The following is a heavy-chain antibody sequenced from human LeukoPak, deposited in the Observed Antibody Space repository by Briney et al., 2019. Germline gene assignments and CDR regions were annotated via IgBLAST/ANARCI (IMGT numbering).Heavy chain of an antibody. V-gene: IGHV4-61*08. D-gene: IGHD6-13*01. CDR1: GGSISSGGYY. CDR3: ARMAYSSSRYLDY. CDR2: VYYSGST. Sequence: PSETLSLTCTVSGGSISSGGYYWSWIRQPPGKGLEWIGYVYYSGSTNYDPSLKSRVTISVDTSKNQFFLKLSSVTAADTAVYYCARMAYSSSRYLDYWGQGTLVTVSS. J-gene: IGHJ4*02.